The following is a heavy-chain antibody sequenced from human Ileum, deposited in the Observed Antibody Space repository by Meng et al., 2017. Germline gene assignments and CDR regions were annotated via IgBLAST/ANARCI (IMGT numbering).Heavy chain of an antibody. Sequence: QGQLPGSGPGLVKPSGTLSLTCAVSGGSITTNSYWSWVRQSPEKGLEWIGQIAHSGSPYSNPSLKSRVTMSVDKSKSQVSLQLTSVTAADTAVYYCARHGGYYQDYWGQGTLVTVPS. J-gene: IGHJ4*02. V-gene: IGHV4-4*02. D-gene: IGHD4-23*01. CDR3: ARHGGYYQDY. CDR1: GGSITTNSY. CDR2: IAHSGSP.